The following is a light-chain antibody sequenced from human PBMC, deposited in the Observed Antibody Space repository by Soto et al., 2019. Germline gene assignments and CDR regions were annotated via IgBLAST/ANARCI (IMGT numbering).Light chain of an antibody. CDR2: GAS. CDR1: QSVTSSY. Sequence: EIVLTQSPGALSLSPGERATLSCRASQSVTSSYLAWYQQKPGQAPRLLIYGASSRATGIPDRFSGSGSGTDFTLPIGSLEPEDFAVYYCQQHGSSPWTFGQGTKVEIK. CDR3: QQHGSSPWT. V-gene: IGKV3-20*01. J-gene: IGKJ1*01.